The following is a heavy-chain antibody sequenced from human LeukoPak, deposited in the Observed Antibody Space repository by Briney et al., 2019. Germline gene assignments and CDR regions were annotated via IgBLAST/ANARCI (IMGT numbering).Heavy chain of an antibody. D-gene: IGHD5-12*01. CDR1: GFTFTTNA. CDR3: AKCGNSGCHLIDY. CDR2: LSGGTGDT. V-gene: IGHV3-23*01. Sequence: PGGSLSLSCAASGFTFTTNAISWVRQAPGRGLEWVSDLSGGTGDTYYADSEKGRFTISRDNSKSTLYLQMDSLRAEDTAVYYCAKCGNSGCHLIDYWGQGTLVTVSS. J-gene: IGHJ4*02.